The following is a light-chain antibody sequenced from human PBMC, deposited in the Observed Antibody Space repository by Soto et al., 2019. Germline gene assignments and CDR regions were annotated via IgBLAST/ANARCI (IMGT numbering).Light chain of an antibody. J-gene: IGKJ4*01. CDR3: QQRGTWPRVT. V-gene: IGKV3-11*01. Sequence: EKALTQSPVTLSLSPGERATLSCRASQSVSSNLAWYQQKPGQAPRLLIYDASIRATGIPARFRGGGSETDFTLTISSLAPEDFAIYYCQQRGTWPRVTFGGGTKVDIK. CDR2: DAS. CDR1: QSVSSN.